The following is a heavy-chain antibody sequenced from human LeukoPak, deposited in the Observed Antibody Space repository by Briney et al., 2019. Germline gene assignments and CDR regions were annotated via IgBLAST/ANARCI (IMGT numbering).Heavy chain of an antibody. CDR1: GGTFSSYA. V-gene: IGHV1-69*13. J-gene: IGHJ5*02. Sequence: ASVKVSCKASGGTFSSYAISWVRQAPGQGLEWMGGIIPIFGTANYAQKFQGRVTVTADESTSTAYMELSSLRSEDTAVYYCARAINLRYFDWLLNNWFDPWGQGTLVTVSS. CDR2: IIPIFGTA. CDR3: ARAINLRYFDWLLNNWFDP. D-gene: IGHD3-9*01.